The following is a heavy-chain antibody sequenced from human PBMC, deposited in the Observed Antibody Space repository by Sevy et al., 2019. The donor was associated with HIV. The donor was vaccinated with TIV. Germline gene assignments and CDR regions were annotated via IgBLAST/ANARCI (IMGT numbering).Heavy chain of an antibody. J-gene: IGHJ6*02. Sequence: GGSLRLSCAASGFTFSSYSMNWVRQAPGKGLEWVSYISSSSSTIYYADSVKGRFTTSRDNAKNSLYLQMNSLRDEGTAVYYCARGPGGANTAKDYYYYGMDVWGQGTTVTVSS. V-gene: IGHV3-48*02. D-gene: IGHD3-16*01. CDR3: ARGPGGANTAKDYYYYGMDV. CDR1: GFTFSSYS. CDR2: ISSSSSTI.